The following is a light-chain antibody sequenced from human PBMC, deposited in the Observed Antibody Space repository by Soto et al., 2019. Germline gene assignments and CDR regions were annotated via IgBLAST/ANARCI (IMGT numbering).Light chain of an antibody. J-gene: IGKJ1*01. CDR3: LQHNSYPWT. Sequence: DIQMTQSPSSLSASAGDRVTITCRASQGIRSDLGWYQQKPGKAPKRLIYVASNLEGGVPSRFSGSGSGTEFTLTISSLQPEDFATYYCLQHNSYPWTFGQGTKVEIK. CDR2: VAS. V-gene: IGKV1-17*01. CDR1: QGIRSD.